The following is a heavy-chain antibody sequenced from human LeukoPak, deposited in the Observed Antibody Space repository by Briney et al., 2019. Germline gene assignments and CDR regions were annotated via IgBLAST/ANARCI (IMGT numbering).Heavy chain of an antibody. CDR1: GFTFSTYE. CDR3: ARDLLNYYDSSGSFDY. V-gene: IGHV3-48*03. J-gene: IGHJ4*02. D-gene: IGHD3-22*01. CDR2: ISSTSTTI. Sequence: GGSLRLSCAASGFTFSTYEMNWVRQAPGKGLEWVSYISSTSTTIYYADSVKGRFTISRDNAKNSLYLQMNSLRAEDTAVYYCARDLLNYYDSSGSFDYWGQGNLVTVS.